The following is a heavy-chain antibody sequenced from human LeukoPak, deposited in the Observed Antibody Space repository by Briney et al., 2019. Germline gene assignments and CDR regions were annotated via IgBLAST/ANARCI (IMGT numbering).Heavy chain of an antibody. CDR2: IYYSGST. CDR1: GGSISSSSYY. Sequence: PSETLSLTCTVSGGSISSSSYYWGWIRQPPGKGLEWIGSIYYSGSTYYNPSLKSRVTISVDTSKNQFSLKLSSVTAADTAVYYCAEGYYYDSSGYYYGAGGYFDYWGQGTLVTVSS. J-gene: IGHJ4*02. D-gene: IGHD3-22*01. CDR3: AEGYYYDSSGYYYGAGGYFDY. V-gene: IGHV4-39*07.